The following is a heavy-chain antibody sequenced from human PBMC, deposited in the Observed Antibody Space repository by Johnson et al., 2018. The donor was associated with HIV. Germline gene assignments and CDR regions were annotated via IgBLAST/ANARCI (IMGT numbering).Heavy chain of an antibody. Sequence: VQLVESGGGVVRPGGSLILSCAASGFTFDDYGMSWVRQAPGKGLEWVSGINWNGGSTGYVDSMKGRFTISRDNARNSLYLQMNSLRAEDTALYYCARGKGAAVGLDAFDIWGQGTMVTVSS. J-gene: IGHJ3*02. CDR2: INWNGGST. V-gene: IGHV3-20*04. CDR3: ARGKGAAVGLDAFDI. D-gene: IGHD6-13*01. CDR1: GFTFDDYG.